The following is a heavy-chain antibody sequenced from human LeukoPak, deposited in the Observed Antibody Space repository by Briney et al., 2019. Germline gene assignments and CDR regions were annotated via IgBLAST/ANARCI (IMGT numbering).Heavy chain of an antibody. D-gene: IGHD4-17*01. V-gene: IGHV4-31*03. CDR2: IYYSGST. Sequence: SETLSLTCTVSGGSISSGGYYWSWVRQHPGKGLEWIGYIYYSGSTYYNPSLKSRVTISADTSKNQFSLKLSSVTAADTAVYYCAVMIDYGDYGARYYFDYWGQGTLVTVSS. CDR3: AVMIDYGDYGARYYFDY. CDR1: GGSISSGGYY. J-gene: IGHJ4*02.